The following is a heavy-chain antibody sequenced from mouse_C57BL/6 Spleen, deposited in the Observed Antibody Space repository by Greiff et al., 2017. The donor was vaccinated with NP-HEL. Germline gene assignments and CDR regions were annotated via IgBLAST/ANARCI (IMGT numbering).Heavy chain of an antibody. CDR3: ARYPSLAY. V-gene: IGHV1-4*01. CDR2: INPSSGYT. Sequence: VQRVESGAELARPGASVKMSCKASGYTFTSYTMHWVKQRPGQGLEWIGYINPSSGYTKYNQKFKDKATLTADKSSSTAYMQLSSLTSEDSAVYYCARYPSLAYWGQGTLVTVSA. J-gene: IGHJ3*01. CDR1: GYTFTSYT.